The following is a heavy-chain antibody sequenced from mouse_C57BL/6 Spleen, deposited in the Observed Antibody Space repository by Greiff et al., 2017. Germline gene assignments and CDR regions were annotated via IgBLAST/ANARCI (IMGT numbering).Heavy chain of an antibody. J-gene: IGHJ2*01. V-gene: IGHV1-52*01. Sequence: QVQLQQPGAELVRPGSSVKLSCKASGYTFTSYWMHWVKQRPIQGLEWIGNIDPSDSETHYNQKFKDKATLTVDKSSSTAYLQLSSLTSEDSAVYYCAREIYYGNYPNCDYWGQGTTLTVSS. CDR2: IDPSDSET. CDR1: GYTFTSYW. D-gene: IGHD2-1*01. CDR3: AREIYYGNYPNCDY.